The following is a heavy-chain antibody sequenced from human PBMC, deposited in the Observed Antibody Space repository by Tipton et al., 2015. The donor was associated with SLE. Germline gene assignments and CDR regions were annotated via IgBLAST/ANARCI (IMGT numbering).Heavy chain of an antibody. Sequence: TLSLTCAVYGGSFTGFYWNWIRQPPGKGLEWIAEIIHSGVTNYNPSLRSRVTISVDMSKNPVSLKLSSVTAADTAVYYCARVAPTEVFDYWGQGTLVTVSS. CDR3: ARVAPTEVFDY. J-gene: IGHJ4*02. CDR2: IIHSGVT. V-gene: IGHV4-34*12. CDR1: GGSFTGFY. D-gene: IGHD1-1*01.